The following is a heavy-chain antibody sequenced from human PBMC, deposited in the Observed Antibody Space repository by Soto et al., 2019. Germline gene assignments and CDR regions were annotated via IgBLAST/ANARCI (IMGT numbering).Heavy chain of an antibody. CDR1: GYTFSGYY. Sequence: GASVKVSCKASGYTFSGYYIHRLRQAPGQGLEWMGWINPNSGGTNYAQKFQGRVTVTRDTPTSTAYMELSGLTSDDTAVYYCARSLTEGYCTITGCYTRPLYGMDVWGQGTTVTVSS. CDR2: INPNSGGT. CDR3: ARSLTEGYCTITGCYTRPLYGMDV. J-gene: IGHJ6*02. V-gene: IGHV1-2*02. D-gene: IGHD2-2*02.